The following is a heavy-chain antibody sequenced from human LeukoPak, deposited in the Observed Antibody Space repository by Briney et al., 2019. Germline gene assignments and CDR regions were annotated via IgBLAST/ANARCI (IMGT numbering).Heavy chain of an antibody. CDR2: IYYSGTT. Sequence: SQTLSLTCTVSGGSISSGDNYWSWIRQPPGKGLEWIGYIYYSGTTYYNVPLKSRVTISVDTSKNQFSLKLSSVTAADTAVYYCARVVSGYGNAFDIWGQGTMVTVSS. V-gene: IGHV4-30-4*01. D-gene: IGHD3-3*01. CDR3: ARVVSGYGNAFDI. CDR1: GGSISSGDNY. J-gene: IGHJ3*02.